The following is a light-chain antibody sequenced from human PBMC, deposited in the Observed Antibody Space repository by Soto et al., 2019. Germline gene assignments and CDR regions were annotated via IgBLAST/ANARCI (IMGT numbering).Light chain of an antibody. Sequence: GGRVAITCLASQSISTWLAWYQQKPGKAPKLLISDASTLESGVPSRFSGSGSGTEFTLTISSLQPDDFATYYCLQDYNYPQTFGQGTKVDIK. V-gene: IGKV1-5*01. CDR3: LQDYNYPQT. CDR2: DAS. CDR1: QSISTW. J-gene: IGKJ1*01.